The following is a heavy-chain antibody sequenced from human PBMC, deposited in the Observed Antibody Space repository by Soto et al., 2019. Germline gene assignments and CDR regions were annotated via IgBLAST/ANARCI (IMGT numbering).Heavy chain of an antibody. Sequence: QMQLVESGGGVVQPGGSLRLSCAASGFTLSSFAMHWVRQAPGKGLEWVATTSYDGLNTFYGESVRGRFSISRDTSKNTLFLQMDSQKPEDTAFFFCAKSSAALRDYFAPGGGGPLVPVPS. J-gene: IGHJ5*02. D-gene: IGHD3-16*01. CDR2: TSYDGLNT. CDR3: AKSSAALRDYFAP. V-gene: IGHV3-30-3*02. CDR1: GFTLSSFA.